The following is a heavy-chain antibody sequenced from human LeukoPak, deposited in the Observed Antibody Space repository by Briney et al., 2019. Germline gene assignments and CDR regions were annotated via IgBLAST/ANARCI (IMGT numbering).Heavy chain of an antibody. V-gene: IGHV3-15*01. Sequence: PGGSLRLSCAASRFTFSSYNMNWIRQAPGKGLEWVGRIKSKTNGGTTDYAAPVKGRFTISRDDSKNTLFLQMNSLKTEDTAVYYCNTWTRDSSGYFSDYWGQGTLVTVSS. J-gene: IGHJ4*02. D-gene: IGHD3-22*01. CDR2: IKSKTNGGTT. CDR3: NTWTRDSSGYFSDY. CDR1: RFTFSSYN.